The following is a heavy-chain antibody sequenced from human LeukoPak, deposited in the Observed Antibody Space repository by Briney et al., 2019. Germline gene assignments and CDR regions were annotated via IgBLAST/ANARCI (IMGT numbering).Heavy chain of an antibody. CDR3: ARGNGPGRHYFDY. D-gene: IGHD3-10*01. J-gene: IGHJ4*02. V-gene: IGHV3-48*04. CDR2: ISSSGSPI. CDR1: GFSFSSYS. Sequence: GGSLRLSCAASGFSFSSYSMNWVRQAPGKGLEWVSYISSSGSPIYYADSVKGRFTISRDNAKNSLYLQMNSLRAEDTAVYYCARGNGPGRHYFDYWGQGTLVTVSS.